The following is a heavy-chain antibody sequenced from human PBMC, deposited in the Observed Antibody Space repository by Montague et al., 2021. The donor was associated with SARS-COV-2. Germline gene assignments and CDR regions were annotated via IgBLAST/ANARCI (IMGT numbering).Heavy chain of an antibody. Sequence: SLRLSCAASGFNFTNYNINWVRQPPGTGLEWVSSISGSGFGGPYIYYSDSVKGRFPTSRDNAKNSVYLQMNSLRAEDTALYYCAGESVSSFGVVIFGMDLGGRGTTTPVSS. J-gene: IGHJ6*01. CDR1: GFNFTNYN. D-gene: IGHD3-3*01. CDR3: AGESVSSFGVVIFGMDL. CDR2: ISGSGFGGPYI. V-gene: IGHV3-21*01.